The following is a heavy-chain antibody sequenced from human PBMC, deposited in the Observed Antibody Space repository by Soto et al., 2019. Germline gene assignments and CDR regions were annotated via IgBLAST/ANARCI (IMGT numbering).Heavy chain of an antibody. CDR1: GYTFSGNY. D-gene: IGHD2-21*02. Sequence: QVQLVQSGAEVKKPGASVKVSCKASGYTFSGNYIHWVRQAPGQGPEWMAWINPRSGGTDYAQKFQGRVTITRDTSITTAYLDLSRLTSDDTAMYYCVIGGGVDVVTPTRVVFDYWGQGTLLTVSS. V-gene: IGHV1-2*02. J-gene: IGHJ4*02. CDR2: INPRSGGT. CDR3: VIGGGVDVVTPTRVVFDY.